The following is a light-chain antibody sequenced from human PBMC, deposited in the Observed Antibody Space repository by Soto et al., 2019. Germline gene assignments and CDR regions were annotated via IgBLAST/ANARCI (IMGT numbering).Light chain of an antibody. J-gene: IGLJ2*01. CDR3: YSYTTSRTRV. CDR1: SSDVGAYNY. Sequence: QSALTQPASVSGSPGQSITISCTGTSSDVGAYNYVSWYQQHPGKAPKLMIYDVSNRPSGVSNRFSGSKSGNTASLTISGLQAEDEADYYCYSYTTSRTRVFGGGNKVTVL. CDR2: DVS. V-gene: IGLV2-14*01.